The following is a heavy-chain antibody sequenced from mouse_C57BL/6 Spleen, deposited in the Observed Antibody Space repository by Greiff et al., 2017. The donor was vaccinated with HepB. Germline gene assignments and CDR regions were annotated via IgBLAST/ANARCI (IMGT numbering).Heavy chain of an antibody. D-gene: IGHD2-2*01. J-gene: IGHJ1*03. CDR1: GYTFTSYW. CDR3: ARGGYDWYFDV. CDR2: IDPSDSYT. V-gene: IGHV1-50*01. Sequence: QVQLQQPGAELVKPGASVKLSRKASGYTFTSYWMQWVKQRPGQGLEWIGEIDPSDSYTNYNQKFKGKATLTVDTSSSTAYMQLSSLTSEDSAVYYCARGGYDWYFDVWGTGTTVTVSS.